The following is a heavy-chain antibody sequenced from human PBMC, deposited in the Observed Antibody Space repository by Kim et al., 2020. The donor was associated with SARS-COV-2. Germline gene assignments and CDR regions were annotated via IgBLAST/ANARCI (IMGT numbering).Heavy chain of an antibody. Sequence: GGSLRLSCAASGFTFSSYSMNWVRQAPGKGLEWVSSISSSSSYIYYADSVKGRFTISRDNAKNSLYLQMNSLRAEDTAVYYCARGGLAYCGGDCYSLDYWGQGTLVTVSS. D-gene: IGHD2-21*02. V-gene: IGHV3-21*01. CDR3: ARGGLAYCGGDCYSLDY. J-gene: IGHJ4*02. CDR2: ISSSSSYI. CDR1: GFTFSSYS.